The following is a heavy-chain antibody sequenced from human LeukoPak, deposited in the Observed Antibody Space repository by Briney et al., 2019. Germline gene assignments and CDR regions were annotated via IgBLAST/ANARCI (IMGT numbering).Heavy chain of an antibody. CDR3: ARGQPLYSSGWYVNY. CDR2: INQSGST. CDR1: GGSFSGYY. D-gene: IGHD6-19*01. J-gene: IGHJ4*02. Sequence: SETLSLTCVVYGGSFSGYYWSWIRQPPGKGLEWIGEINQSGSTNYNPSLKSRVTISVDTSKNQFSLKLSSVTAADTAVYYCARGQPLYSSGWYVNYWGQGTLVTVSS. V-gene: IGHV4-34*01.